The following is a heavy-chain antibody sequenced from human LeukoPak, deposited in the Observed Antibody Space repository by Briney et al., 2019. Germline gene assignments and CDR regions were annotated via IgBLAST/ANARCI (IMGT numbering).Heavy chain of an antibody. J-gene: IGHJ4*02. CDR2: IYPGDSDT. CDR3: ARLYSPYYYDSPFGC. V-gene: IGHV5-51*01. D-gene: IGHD3-22*01. CDR1: GYSFTSYW. Sequence: GESLKISCKGSGYSFTSYWIGWVRQMPGKGLEWMGIIYPGDSDTRYSPSFQGQVTISADKSISTAYLQWSSLKASDTAMYYCARLYSPYYYDSPFGCWGQGTLVTVSS.